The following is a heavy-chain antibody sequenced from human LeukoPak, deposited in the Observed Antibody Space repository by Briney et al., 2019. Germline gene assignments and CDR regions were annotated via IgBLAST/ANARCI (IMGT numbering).Heavy chain of an antibody. J-gene: IGHJ4*02. D-gene: IGHD4-17*01. CDR1: GFTFSTYS. Sequence: PGGSLSLSCATSGFTFSTYSMNWVRQAPGKGLEWVSSISSGSGYIYYADSVKGRFTVSRDNAKKSLYLQMISLRAEDTAVYYCAKDHYGDYGWGLGTLVAVSS. V-gene: IGHV3-21*01. CDR3: AKDHYGDYG. CDR2: ISSGSGYI.